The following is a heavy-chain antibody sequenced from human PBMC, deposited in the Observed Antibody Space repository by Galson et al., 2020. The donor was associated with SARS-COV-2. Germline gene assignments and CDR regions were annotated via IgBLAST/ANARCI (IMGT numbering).Heavy chain of an antibody. D-gene: IGHD3-10*01. V-gene: IGHV1-2*06. J-gene: IGHJ5*02. CDR2: INPNSGDT. CDR3: TRGSNSSPFYHFDP. Sequence: PGQGLEWMGRINPNSGDTDVAQKFQGRVTMTTDTSLTTAYMELSRLTSDDTAVYYCTRGSNSSPFYHFDPWGQGTLVTVSS.